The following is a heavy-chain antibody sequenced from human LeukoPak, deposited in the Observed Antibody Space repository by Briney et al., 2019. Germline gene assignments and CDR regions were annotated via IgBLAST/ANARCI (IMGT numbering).Heavy chain of an antibody. CDR1: GFTFSSYS. D-gene: IGHD3-16*02. CDR2: ISWNSGSI. Sequence: GGSLRLSCAASGFTFSSYSMNWVRQAPGKGLEWVSGISWNSGSIGYADSVKGRFTISRDNAKNSLYLQVNSLRAEDTAVYYCARVDRDTEFFDYWGQGTLVTVSS. CDR3: ARVDRDTEFFDY. V-gene: IGHV3-48*04. J-gene: IGHJ4*02.